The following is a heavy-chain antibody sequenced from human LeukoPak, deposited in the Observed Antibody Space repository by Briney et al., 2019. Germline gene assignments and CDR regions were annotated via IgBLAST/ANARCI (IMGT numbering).Heavy chain of an antibody. Sequence: GGSLRLSCAASGFIFSNYGMNWVRQAPGKGLEWVSAISNNGGYTYYADSVQGRFTISRDNSKSTLCLQMNSLRAEDTAVYYCAKQLGYCSDGSCYFPYWGQGTLVTVSS. CDR1: GFIFSNYG. CDR3: AKQLGYCSDGSCYFPY. CDR2: ISNNGGYT. V-gene: IGHV3-23*01. J-gene: IGHJ4*02. D-gene: IGHD2-15*01.